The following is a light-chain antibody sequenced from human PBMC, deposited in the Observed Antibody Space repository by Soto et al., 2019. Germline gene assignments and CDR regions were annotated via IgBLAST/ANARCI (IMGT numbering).Light chain of an antibody. J-gene: IGKJ4*01. V-gene: IGKV1-6*01. CDR2: VAS. CDR1: QDIRHD. CDR3: LQDYTYPLT. Sequence: AIQMTQSPSSVSASVGDRVTITCRASQDIRHDLAWYQQRPGKAPKLLIYVASTLQSGVPSRFSGGGSGTDFTLNISSLQTEDFATYYCLQDYTYPLTYGGGTRVAMK.